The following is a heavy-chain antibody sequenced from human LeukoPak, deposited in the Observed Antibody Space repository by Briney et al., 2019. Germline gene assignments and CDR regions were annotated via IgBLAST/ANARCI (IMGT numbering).Heavy chain of an antibody. CDR3: AKDRGYCSGGSCYGMDV. CDR1: GFTFSSYG. D-gene: IGHD2-15*01. V-gene: IGHV3-30*18. CDR2: ISYDGSNK. J-gene: IGHJ6*04. Sequence: GRSLRLSCAASGFTFSSYGMHWVRQAPGKGLEWVAVISYDGSNKCYADSVKGRFTISRDNSKNTLYLQMNSLRAEDTAVYYCAKDRGYCSGGSCYGMDVWGKGTTVTVSS.